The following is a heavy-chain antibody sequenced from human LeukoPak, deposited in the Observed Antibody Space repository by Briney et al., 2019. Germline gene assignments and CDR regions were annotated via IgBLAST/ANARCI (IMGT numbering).Heavy chain of an antibody. CDR1: GFTFDDYA. J-gene: IGHJ4*02. CDR2: ISWNSGSI. CDR3: ANSLMVRGEGQFDY. V-gene: IGHV3-9*01. D-gene: IGHD3-10*01. Sequence: SGGSLRLSCAASGFTFDDYAMHWVRQAPGKGLEWVSGISWNSGSIGYADSVRGRFTISRDNAKNSLYLQMNSLRAEDTALYYCANSLMVRGEGQFDYWGQGTLVTVSS.